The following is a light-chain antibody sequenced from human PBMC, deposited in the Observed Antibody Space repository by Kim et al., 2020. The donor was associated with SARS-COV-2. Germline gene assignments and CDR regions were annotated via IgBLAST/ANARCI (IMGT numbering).Light chain of an antibody. CDR1: SSDVGGYKY. CDR2: DVS. V-gene: IGLV2-14*03. Sequence: GQSSTSSCTGTSSDVGGYKYVSWYQQHPGKAPKLMIYDVSNRPSGVSNRFSGSKSGNTASLTISGLQAEDEADYYCSSFTSSSTYVFGTGTKVTVL. J-gene: IGLJ1*01. CDR3: SSFTSSSTYV.